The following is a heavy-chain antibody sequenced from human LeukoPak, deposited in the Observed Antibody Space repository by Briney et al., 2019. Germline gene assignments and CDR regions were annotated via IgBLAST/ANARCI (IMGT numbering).Heavy chain of an antibody. D-gene: IGHD3-9*01. CDR1: GFTFDDYA. V-gene: IGHV3-9*01. CDR3: AKGYYFDILSGYSSLDS. CDR2: ISWNSGTI. Sequence: GRSLRLSCAASGFTFDDYAMHWVRQAPGKGLEWVSGISWNSGTIAYADSVKGRFTISRDNAKNSLYLQMNSLRAEDTATYYCAKGYYFDILSGYSSLDSWGQGTLVTVSS. J-gene: IGHJ4*02.